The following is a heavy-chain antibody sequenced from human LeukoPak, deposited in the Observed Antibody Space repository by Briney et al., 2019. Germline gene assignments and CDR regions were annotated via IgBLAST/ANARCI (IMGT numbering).Heavy chain of an antibody. CDR2: IWYDGSNK. CDR3: AKDKGNYFFDY. V-gene: IGHV3-30*02. J-gene: IGHJ4*02. D-gene: IGHD4-23*01. Sequence: PGGSLRLSCAASGFTFSSYAMSWVRQAPGEGLEWVAFIWYDGSNKYYTDSVKGRFTISRDDSKKMVYLQMNSLRAEDTALYYCAKDKGNYFFDYWGQGTPVTVSS. CDR1: GFTFSSYA.